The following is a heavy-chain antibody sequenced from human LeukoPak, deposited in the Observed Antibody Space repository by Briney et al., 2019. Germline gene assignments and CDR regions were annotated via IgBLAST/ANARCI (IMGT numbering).Heavy chain of an antibody. Sequence: SVNVSYKASGGTFSSYAISWVRQAPGQGLEWMGGIIPIFGTANYAQKFQGRVTITTDESTRTAYMELSSLRSEDTAVYYCARDYGAAAGWFDPWGQGTLVTVSS. CDR1: GGTFSSYA. J-gene: IGHJ5*02. CDR2: IIPIFGTA. V-gene: IGHV1-69*05. D-gene: IGHD6-13*01. CDR3: ARDYGAAAGWFDP.